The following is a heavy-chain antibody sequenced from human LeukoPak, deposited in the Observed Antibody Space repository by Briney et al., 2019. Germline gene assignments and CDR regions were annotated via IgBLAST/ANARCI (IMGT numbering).Heavy chain of an antibody. CDR1: GLTFSVSA. CDR3: THPAYYYNVDV. D-gene: IGHD6-25*01. V-gene: IGHV3-73*01. Sequence: GGSLKLSCSASGLTFSVSAIHWVRQASGKGLEWVGRIKTKADNYATAYAASVKGRFTISRDDSTNTTYLQMNSLKTEDTAVYYCTHPAYYYNVDVWGKGTTVTVSS. CDR2: IKTKADNYAT. J-gene: IGHJ6*04.